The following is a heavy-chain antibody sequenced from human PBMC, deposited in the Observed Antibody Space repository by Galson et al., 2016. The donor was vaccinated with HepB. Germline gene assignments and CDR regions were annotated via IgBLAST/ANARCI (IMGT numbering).Heavy chain of an antibody. V-gene: IGHV4-61*02. D-gene: IGHD5-18*01. CDR1: GGSITIGLYY. CDR3: ARTTRGYSYGTIFDF. CDR2: IYSSGKT. Sequence: TLSLTCSVSGGSITIGLYYWSWVRQPAGRGLEWIGRIYSSGKTNYNPSLKSRVAMLLDMSKNQFSLTLKSVTDADTAVYYCARTTRGYSYGTIFDFWGRGTLVTVSS. J-gene: IGHJ4*02.